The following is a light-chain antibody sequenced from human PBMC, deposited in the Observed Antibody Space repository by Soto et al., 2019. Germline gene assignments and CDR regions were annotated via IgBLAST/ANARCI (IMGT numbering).Light chain of an antibody. CDR2: AAS. CDR3: LQHNNYPPLA. CDR1: QGIRND. J-gene: IGKJ4*01. V-gene: IGKV1-17*01. Sequence: DIQMAQYPSSLSASVGDRVTITCRASQGIRNDLAWYQQKPGKAPKRLIYAASSLQSGVPSRFSGSGSGTEFTLTISSLQPEDFATYYCLQHNNYPPLAFGGGTKVEIK.